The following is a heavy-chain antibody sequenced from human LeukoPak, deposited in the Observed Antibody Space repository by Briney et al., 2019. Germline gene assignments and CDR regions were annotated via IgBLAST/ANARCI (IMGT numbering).Heavy chain of an antibody. D-gene: IGHD4-23*01. V-gene: IGHV3-23*01. CDR3: AKQTTVVNTHFDY. Sequence: GGSLRLSCAASGFTFSTYAMSWVRQAPGKGLEWVSAISGSGGVTYYANSVKGRFTISRDNSKNTLYLQMNRLRADDTAVYYCAKQTTVVNTHFDYWGQGTLVTVSS. J-gene: IGHJ4*02. CDR1: GFTFSTYA. CDR2: ISGSGGVT.